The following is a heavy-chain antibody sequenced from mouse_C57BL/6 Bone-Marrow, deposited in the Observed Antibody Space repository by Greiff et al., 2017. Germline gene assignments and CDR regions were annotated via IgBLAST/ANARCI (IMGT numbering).Heavy chain of an antibody. CDR2: IYIGNGYT. D-gene: IGHD2-2*01. CDR3: ANLQWFRRGCYYAMDY. CDR1: GYTFTSYG. V-gene: IGHV1-58*01. Sequence: EVQLQESGAELVRPGSSVKMSCKTSGYTFTSYGINWVKQRPGQGLEWIGYIYIGNGYTEYNEKFKGKATLTSDTSSSTAYMQLSSLTSEDSAIYFCANLQWFRRGCYYAMDYRGQGTSVTVSA. J-gene: IGHJ4*01.